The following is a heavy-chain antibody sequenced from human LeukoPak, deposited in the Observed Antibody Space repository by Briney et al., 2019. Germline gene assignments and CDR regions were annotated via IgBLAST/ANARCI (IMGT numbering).Heavy chain of an antibody. Sequence: SETLSLTCTVSGYSISSGYYWGWIRQPPGKGLEWIGSIYHSGSTYYNPSLKSRVTISVDTSKNQFSLKLSSVTAADTAVYYCASKTHRYSGRTDAFDIWGQGTMVTVSS. V-gene: IGHV4-38-2*02. CDR1: GYSISSGYY. J-gene: IGHJ3*02. CDR2: IYHSGST. CDR3: ASKTHRYSGRTDAFDI. D-gene: IGHD1-26*01.